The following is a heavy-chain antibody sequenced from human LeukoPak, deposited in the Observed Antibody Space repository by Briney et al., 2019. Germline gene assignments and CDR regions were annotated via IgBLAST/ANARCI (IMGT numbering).Heavy chain of an antibody. J-gene: IGHJ4*02. CDR1: GASISSGSYY. CDR2: IYTSGST. V-gene: IGHV4-61*02. D-gene: IGHD3-9*01. Sequence: SETLSLTCTVSGASISSGSYYWSWIRQPAGKGLEWIGRIYTSGSTNYNPSLKSRVTISVDTSKNQFSLKLSSVTAADTAVYYCARALFDWLPFDYWGQGTLVTVSS. CDR3: ARALFDWLPFDY.